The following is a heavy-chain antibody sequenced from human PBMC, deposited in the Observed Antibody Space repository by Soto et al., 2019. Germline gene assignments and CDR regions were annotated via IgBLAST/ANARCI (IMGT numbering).Heavy chain of an antibody. V-gene: IGHV3-7*05. Sequence: EVPLLESGGDLVQPGGSLRLSCAASGFTVNTYWMQWGRQSRGRGLDWVANVTLDGTETNYVDSVRCRFTISSDSAKNSLHLQMNSLRVEDTAVKYCATYRPGCDWSTPSSHYWGQGILVTVSS. CDR3: ATYRPGCDWSTPSSHY. CDR2: VTLDGTET. CDR1: GFTVNTYW. D-gene: IGHD2-21*01. J-gene: IGHJ4*02.